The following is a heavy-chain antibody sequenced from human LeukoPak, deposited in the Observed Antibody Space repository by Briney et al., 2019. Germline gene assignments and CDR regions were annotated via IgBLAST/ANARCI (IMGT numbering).Heavy chain of an antibody. CDR3: ARGIYCSTLTCSYFFDS. D-gene: IGHD2-2*01. V-gene: IGHV4-59*01. CDR1: GGSISNYY. Sequence: PSETLSLTCTVSGGSISNYYWSWIRQPPGKGLECIGYIYYSGSTNYNPSLKSRVTISVDTSKNQFSLKLTSVTAADTAVYYCARGIYCSTLTCSYFFDSWGQGTLVTVSS. CDR2: IYYSGST. J-gene: IGHJ4*02.